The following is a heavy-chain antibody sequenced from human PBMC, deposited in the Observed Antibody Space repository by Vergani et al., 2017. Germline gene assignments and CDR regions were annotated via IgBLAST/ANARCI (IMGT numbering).Heavy chain of an antibody. CDR3: ATFKSFCISGVCYSSPFDY. V-gene: IGHV1-24*01. CDR1: GYTLTELS. CDR2: FDPEDGET. Sequence: QVQLVQSGAEVKKPGASVKVSCKVSGYTLTELSMHWVRQAPGKGLEWMGGFDPEDGETIYAQKFEGRVTMTEDTSTDTAYRELRSLRSEDTAVYYCATFKSFCISGVCYSSPFDYWGQGTLVTVSS. J-gene: IGHJ4*02. D-gene: IGHD2-8*01.